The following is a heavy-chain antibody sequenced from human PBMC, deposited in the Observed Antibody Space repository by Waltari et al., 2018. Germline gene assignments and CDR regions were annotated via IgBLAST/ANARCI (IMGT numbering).Heavy chain of an antibody. CDR2: ISWDGGST. D-gene: IGHD1-26*01. CDR1: GFTFDDYT. Sequence: EVQLVESGGVVVQPGGSLRLSCAASGFTFDDYTMHWVRQAPGKGLGWVSLISWDGGSTYYADSVKGRFTISRDNSKNSLYLQMNSLRTEDTALYYCAKDLPALGVGAHVFDYWGQGTLVTVSS. J-gene: IGHJ4*02. V-gene: IGHV3-43*01. CDR3: AKDLPALGVGAHVFDY.